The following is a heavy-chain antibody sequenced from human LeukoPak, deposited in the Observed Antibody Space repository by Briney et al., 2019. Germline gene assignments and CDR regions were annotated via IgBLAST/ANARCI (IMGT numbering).Heavy chain of an antibody. V-gene: IGHV1-18*01. Sequence: ASVKVSRKASGYTFTSYGISWVRQAPGQGLEWMGWISAYNGNTNYAQKLQGRVTMTTDTSTSTAYMELRSLRSDDTAVYYCARLWIAVASKLISFDYWGQGTLVTVSS. D-gene: IGHD6-19*01. CDR2: ISAYNGNT. CDR1: GYTFTSYG. J-gene: IGHJ4*02. CDR3: ARLWIAVASKLISFDY.